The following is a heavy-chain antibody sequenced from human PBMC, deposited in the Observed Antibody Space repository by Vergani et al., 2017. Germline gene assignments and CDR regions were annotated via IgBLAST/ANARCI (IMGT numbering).Heavy chain of an antibody. CDR2: IYHSGST. D-gene: IGHD3-22*01. V-gene: IGHV4-61*10. CDR3: ARGDYYDSSGLPAEYFQH. Sequence: QVQLQESGPGLVKPSETLSLTCTVSGGSVSSGNYYWSWIRQPAGKGLEWIGYIYHSGSTNYNPSLKRRVTISVDTSKNQLSLKLSSVTAADTAVYYCARGDYYDSSGLPAEYFQHWGQGTLVTVSS. CDR1: GGSVSSGNYY. J-gene: IGHJ1*01.